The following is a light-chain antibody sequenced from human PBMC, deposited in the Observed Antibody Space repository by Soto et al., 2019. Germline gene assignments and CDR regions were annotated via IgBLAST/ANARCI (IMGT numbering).Light chain of an antibody. CDR1: SSDVGGYNY. V-gene: IGLV2-14*01. J-gene: IGLJ1*01. CDR2: EVS. CDR3: SSYTSSSTLYV. Sequence: ALAQPASVSWSPGQSITISCTGTSSDVGGYNYVSWYQQHPGKAPKLMIYEVSNRPSGVSNRFSGSKSGNTASLTISGLQAEDEADYYCSSYTSSSTLYVFGTGTKVTVL.